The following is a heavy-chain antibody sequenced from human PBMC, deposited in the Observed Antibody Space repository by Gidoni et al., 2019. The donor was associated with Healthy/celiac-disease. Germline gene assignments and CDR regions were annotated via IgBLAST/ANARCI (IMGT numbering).Heavy chain of an antibody. V-gene: IGHV4-39*01. CDR1: GGSISSSSYY. CDR2: IYYSGST. J-gene: IGHJ5*02. CDR3: ARHYYGSGSYFARENHNWFDP. D-gene: IGHD3-10*01. Sequence: QLQLQESGPGLVKPSETLSLTCTVSGGSISSSSYYWGWIRQPPGKGLEWIGSIYYSGSTYYNPSLKSRVTISVDTSKNQFSLKLSSVTAADTAVYYCARHYYGSGSYFARENHNWFDPWGQGTLVTVSS.